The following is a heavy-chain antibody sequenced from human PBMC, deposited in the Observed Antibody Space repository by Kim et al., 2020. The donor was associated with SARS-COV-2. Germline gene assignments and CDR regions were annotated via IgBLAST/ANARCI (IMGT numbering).Heavy chain of an antibody. D-gene: IGHD3-10*01. CDR2: IKSKTDGGTT. J-gene: IGHJ5*02. V-gene: IGHV3-15*01. Sequence: GGSLRLSCAASGFTFSNAWMSWVRQAPGKGLEWVGRIKSKTDGGTTDYAAPVKGRFTISRDDSKNTLYLQMNSLKTEDTAVYYCTTFYRGTYGSGSWGWFDPWGQGTLVTVSS. CDR3: TTFYRGTYGSGSWGWFDP. CDR1: GFTFSNAW.